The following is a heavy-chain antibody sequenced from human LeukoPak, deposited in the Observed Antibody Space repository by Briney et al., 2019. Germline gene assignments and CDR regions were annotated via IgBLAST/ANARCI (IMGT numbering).Heavy chain of an antibody. J-gene: IGHJ4*02. D-gene: IGHD3-9*01. Sequence: GGSLRLSCAASGFTFSSYSMNWVRQAPGKGLEWVSYISSSSTIYYADSVKGRFTISRDNAKNSLYLQMNSLRAEDTAVYYCARGVDILTGYYLFDYWGQGTLVTVSS. V-gene: IGHV3-48*01. CDR1: GFTFSSYS. CDR2: ISSSSTI. CDR3: ARGVDILTGYYLFDY.